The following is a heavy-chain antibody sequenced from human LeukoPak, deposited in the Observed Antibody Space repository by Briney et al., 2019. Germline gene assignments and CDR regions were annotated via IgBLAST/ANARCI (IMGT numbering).Heavy chain of an antibody. Sequence: GGSLRLSCAASGFTFSSYAMSWVRQAPGKGLEWVSAISGSGGSTYYADSVKGRFTISRDNSKNTLYLQMNSLRAEDTAVYYCAKLAAVVPAALGDYWGQGTLVTVSP. CDR2: ISGSGGST. CDR3: AKLAAVVPAALGDY. J-gene: IGHJ4*02. D-gene: IGHD2-2*01. V-gene: IGHV3-23*01. CDR1: GFTFSSYA.